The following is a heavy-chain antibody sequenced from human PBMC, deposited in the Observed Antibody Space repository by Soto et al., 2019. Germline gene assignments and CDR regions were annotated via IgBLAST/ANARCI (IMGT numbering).Heavy chain of an antibody. J-gene: IGHJ4*02. V-gene: IGHV1-69*13. CDR3: ARAPILVSVTLHENYFDS. Sequence: SVKVSCKAAAYNFAGSGFIWVRQAPGQGLEWMGGIIPIFDTTNYAQKLQGRITIIADESTNTVYMELSNLRSADTGVYYCARAPILVSVTLHENYFDSWGQGTLVTVSS. CDR1: AYNFAGSG. CDR2: IIPIFDTT. D-gene: IGHD2-21*02.